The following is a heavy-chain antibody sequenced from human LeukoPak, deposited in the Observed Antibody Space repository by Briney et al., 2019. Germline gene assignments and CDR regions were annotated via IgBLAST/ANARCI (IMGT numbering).Heavy chain of an antibody. J-gene: IGHJ4*02. CDR3: TRLMVAAAGRWVDY. V-gene: IGHV3-73*01. Sequence: GGSLRLSCAASGFTFSGSAMHWVRQASGKGLEWVGRIRSKANSYATAYAASVKGRFTISRDDSKNTAYLQMNSLKTEDTAVYYCTRLMVAAAGRWVDYWDQGTLVTVSS. CDR1: GFTFSGSA. CDR2: IRSKANSYAT. D-gene: IGHD6-13*01.